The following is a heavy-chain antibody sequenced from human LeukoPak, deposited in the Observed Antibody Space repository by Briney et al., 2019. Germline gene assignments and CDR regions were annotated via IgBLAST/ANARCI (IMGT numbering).Heavy chain of an antibody. Sequence: GASVKVSCKASGYTFTSYYLHWVRQAPGQGLEWMGIINPSGGSTNFTQKFQGRVTMTRDTSTSTVYMDLSSLRSEDTAVYYCARDGVATTDNSRYYFGYWGQGTLVTVSS. J-gene: IGHJ4*02. CDR1: GYTFTSYY. D-gene: IGHD5-24*01. CDR3: ARDGVATTDNSRYYFGY. CDR2: INPSGGST. V-gene: IGHV1-46*01.